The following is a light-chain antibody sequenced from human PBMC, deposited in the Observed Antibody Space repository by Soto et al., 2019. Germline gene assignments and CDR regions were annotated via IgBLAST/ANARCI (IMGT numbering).Light chain of an antibody. V-gene: IGKV1-9*01. CDR2: AAS. J-gene: IGKJ4*01. Sequence: DIQLTQSPSFLAASVGDRVTSTCRASQGIITFLAWYQQKPGKSPKLLIYAASILQSGVPSRFRGSGSGTDFTLTISRLQPEDFATYICQQLNSHPLTFAGGTKAAIK. CDR3: QQLNSHPLT. CDR1: QGIITF.